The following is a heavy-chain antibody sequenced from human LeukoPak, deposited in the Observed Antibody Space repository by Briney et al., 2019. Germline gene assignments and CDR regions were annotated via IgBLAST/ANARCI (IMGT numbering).Heavy chain of an antibody. CDR2: FDPEDGET. J-gene: IGHJ4*02. CDR3: ATDRRFGELRGYFDY. Sequence: ASVKVSCKVSGYTLTELSMHWVRQAPGKGLEWMGGFDPEDGETIYAQKFQGRVTMTEDTSTDTAYMELSSLRSEDTAVYYCATDRRFGELRGYFDYWGQGTLVTVSS. V-gene: IGHV1-24*01. CDR1: GYTLTELS. D-gene: IGHD3-10*01.